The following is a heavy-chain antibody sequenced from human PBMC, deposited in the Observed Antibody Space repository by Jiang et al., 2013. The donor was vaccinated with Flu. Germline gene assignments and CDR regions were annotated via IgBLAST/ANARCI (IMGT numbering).Heavy chain of an antibody. CDR3: ARLNTMVQGVIITWDYYYYGMDV. CDR2: INTNTGNP. J-gene: IGHJ6*02. Sequence: QSGSELKKPGASVKVSCKASGYTFTSYAMNWVRQAPGQGLEWMGWINTNTGNPTYAQGFTGRFVFSLDTSVSTAYLQISSLKAEDTAVYYCARLNTMVQGVIITWDYYYYGMDVWGQGTTVTVSS. CDR1: GYTFTSYA. V-gene: IGHV7-4-1*02. D-gene: IGHD3-10*01.